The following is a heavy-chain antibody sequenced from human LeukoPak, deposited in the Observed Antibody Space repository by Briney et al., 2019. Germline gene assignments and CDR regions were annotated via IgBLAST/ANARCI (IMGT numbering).Heavy chain of an antibody. CDR2: IIPIFGTA. CDR3: ARGVGYCSSTSCFQPYLFDY. J-gene: IGHJ4*02. V-gene: IGHV1-69*13. Sequence: SVKVSCKASGGTFISYAISWVRQAPGQGLEWMGGIIPIFGTASYAQKFQGRVTITADESTSTAYMELSSLRSEDTAVYYCARGVGYCSSTSCFQPYLFDYWGQGTLVTVSS. D-gene: IGHD2-2*01. CDR1: GGTFISYA.